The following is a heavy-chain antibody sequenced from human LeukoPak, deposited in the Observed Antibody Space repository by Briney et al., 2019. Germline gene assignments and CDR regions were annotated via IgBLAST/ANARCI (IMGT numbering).Heavy chain of an antibody. J-gene: IGHJ4*02. Sequence: PGGSLRLSCAASGFTFSSYAMSWVRQAPGKGLEWVSTISGSGGNTYYADSVKGRFTISRDNAKNSLYLRMNSLRAEDTAVYYCAKERVGQQLVPCDYWGQGTLVTVSS. CDR2: ISGSGGNT. CDR3: AKERVGQQLVPCDY. V-gene: IGHV3-23*01. CDR1: GFTFSSYA. D-gene: IGHD6-13*01.